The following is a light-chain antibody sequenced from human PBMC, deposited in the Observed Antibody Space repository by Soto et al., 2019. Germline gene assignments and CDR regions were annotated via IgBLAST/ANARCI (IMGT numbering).Light chain of an antibody. CDR3: SSYTSSSIDYV. CDR1: SSDVGGYNY. V-gene: IGLV2-14*01. J-gene: IGLJ1*01. Sequence: QSALTQPASVSGSPGQSITISCTGTSSDVGGYNYVSWYQQHPGKAPKLMIYEVSNRPSGVSNRFSGSKSGNTASLTISGLQAEDAADYYCSSYTSSSIDYVFGTGTKVPVL. CDR2: EVS.